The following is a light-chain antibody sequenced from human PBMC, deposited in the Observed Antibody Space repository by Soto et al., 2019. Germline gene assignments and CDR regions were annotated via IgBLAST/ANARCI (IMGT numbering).Light chain of an antibody. CDR3: QQYNSYSGGT. V-gene: IGKV1-5*01. CDR1: QSISSW. Sequence: DIQMTQSPSTLSASVGDRVTITCRASQSISSWLAWYQQKPGKAPKLLIYDASSLESGIPSRFSGSGSGTEFTLTISSLWPDDFATYYCQQYNSYSGGTFGPGTKVDIK. J-gene: IGKJ3*01. CDR2: DAS.